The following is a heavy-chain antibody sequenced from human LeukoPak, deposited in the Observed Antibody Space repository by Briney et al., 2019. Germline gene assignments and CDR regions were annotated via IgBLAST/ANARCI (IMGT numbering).Heavy chain of an antibody. CDR1: GFNVSDTH. CDR2: LYSGGRT. D-gene: IGHD3-10*01. CDR3: ARDLVWFGDQDGFDI. V-gene: IGHV3-66*01. Sequence: GGSLRLSCAASGFNVSDTHMNWVRQAPGKGLEWVSVLYSGGRTLYADAVRGRFTISRDNSKNTLYLQMNSLRAEDTAVYFCARDLVWFGDQDGFDIWGQGTMVTVSS. J-gene: IGHJ3*02.